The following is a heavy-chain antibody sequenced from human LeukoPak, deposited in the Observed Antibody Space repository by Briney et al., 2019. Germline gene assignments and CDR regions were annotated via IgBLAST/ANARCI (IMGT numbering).Heavy chain of an antibody. D-gene: IGHD3-22*01. V-gene: IGHV4-4*09. CDR3: ARYYYDSSGYYYFDY. J-gene: IGHJ4*02. CDR1: GVSISTYH. Sequence: SETLSLTCTVSGVSISTYHWSWIRQPPGKGLEWIGYVQTSGSTDYNSSLKSRVTISVDTSKNQFSLKLSSVTAADTAVYYCARYYYDSSGYYYFDYWGQGTLVTVSS. CDR2: VQTSGST.